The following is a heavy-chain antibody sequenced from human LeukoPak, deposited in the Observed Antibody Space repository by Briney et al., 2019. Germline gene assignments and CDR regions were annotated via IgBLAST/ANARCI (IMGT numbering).Heavy chain of an antibody. Sequence: GGSLRLSCAASGFTFSSYGIHWVRQAPGKGLDWVAVISYDGNNKYYADSVKGRFTISRDNSKSTLYLQMNSLRAEDTAVYYCAKDRHAPGRYCSSTTCFPFDSWGQGTLVTVSS. J-gene: IGHJ5*01. CDR2: ISYDGNNK. D-gene: IGHD2-2*01. CDR3: AKDRHAPGRYCSSTTCFPFDS. CDR1: GFTFSSYG. V-gene: IGHV3-30*18.